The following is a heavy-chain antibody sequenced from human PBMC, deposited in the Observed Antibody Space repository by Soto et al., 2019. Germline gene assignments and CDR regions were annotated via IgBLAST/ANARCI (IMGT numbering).Heavy chain of an antibody. CDR3: ARMESFGSLNWFDP. CDR2: MNPGSGDT. Sequence: QVQLVQSGAEVKKPGASVKFSCKASGYTFTNNDVTWVRQATGQGLEWMGWMNPGSGDTGYAQKFQGRVTMTRDISIATAYMELTGLTSEDTAIYYCARMESFGSLNWFDPWGQGTLVTVSS. CDR1: GYTFTNND. D-gene: IGHD5-18*01. J-gene: IGHJ5*02. V-gene: IGHV1-8*01.